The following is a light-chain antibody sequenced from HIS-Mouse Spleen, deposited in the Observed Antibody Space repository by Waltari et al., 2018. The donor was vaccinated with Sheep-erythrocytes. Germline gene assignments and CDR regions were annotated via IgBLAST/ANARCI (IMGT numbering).Light chain of an antibody. Sequence: DIQMTQSPSSVSASVGDRVTITCRGSQGISSWLALYQQKPVKAPKLLIYAASSLQSGVRSRFSGSGSGTDFTLTISSLQPEDFATYYCQQANSFPITFGQGTRLEIK. CDR2: AAS. CDR3: QQANSFPIT. V-gene: IGKV1-12*01. J-gene: IGKJ5*01. CDR1: QGISSW.